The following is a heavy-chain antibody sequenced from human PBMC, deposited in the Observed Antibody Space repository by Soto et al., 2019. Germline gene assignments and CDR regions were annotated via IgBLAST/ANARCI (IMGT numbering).Heavy chain of an antibody. CDR3: ASEDCRNTNCLKGFDY. V-gene: IGHV1-2*02. Sequence: QVQLVQSGAEVKKPGDSVKVSCKTSGYTFTDYYMHWVRQSPGQGFEWVGGINPKSGGPKYVPKFQGRVTVTRDTYTSTAYMALNRLTSDDTAVYYCASEDCRNTNCLKGFDYWGQGTLVPVSS. CDR1: GYTFTDYY. D-gene: IGHD2-15*01. J-gene: IGHJ4*02. CDR2: INPKSGGP.